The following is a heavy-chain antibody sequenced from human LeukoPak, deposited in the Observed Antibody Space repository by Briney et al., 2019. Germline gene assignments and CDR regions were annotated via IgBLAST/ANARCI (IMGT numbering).Heavy chain of an antibody. D-gene: IGHD1-26*01. Sequence: PSETLSLTCAVYGGSFSGYYWSWIRQPPGKGLEWIGEINHSGSTNYNPSLKSRVTISVDTSKNQFPLKLSSVTAADTAVYYCARNGGSYGFDYWGQGTLVTVSS. CDR3: ARNGGSYGFDY. CDR2: INHSGST. CDR1: GGSFSGYY. V-gene: IGHV4-34*01. J-gene: IGHJ4*02.